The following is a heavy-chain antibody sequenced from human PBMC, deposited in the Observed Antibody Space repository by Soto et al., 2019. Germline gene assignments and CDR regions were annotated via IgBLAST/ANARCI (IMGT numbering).Heavy chain of an antibody. V-gene: IGHV1-58*01. CDR2: IVVGSGNT. CDR1: GFTFTSSA. Sequence: SVKFSCKASGFTFTSSAVQWVRQARGQRLEWIGWIVVGSGNTNYAQKFQERVTITRDMSTSTAYMELSSLRSEDTAVYYCAADPRNWNYSFDYWGQGTLVTVSS. J-gene: IGHJ4*02. CDR3: AADPRNWNYSFDY. D-gene: IGHD1-7*01.